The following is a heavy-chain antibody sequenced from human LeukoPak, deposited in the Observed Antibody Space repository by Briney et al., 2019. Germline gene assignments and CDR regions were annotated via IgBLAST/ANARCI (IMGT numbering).Heavy chain of an antibody. Sequence: GGSLRLSCAASGFTFSTYGIHWVRQAPGKGLEWVAFIRYDGSNKYYADSVKGRFTISRDNSKNTLYLQMNSLRAEDTAVYCCAKDNYDYGDYDGGDYWGQGTLVTVSS. J-gene: IGHJ4*02. D-gene: IGHD4-17*01. CDR1: GFTFSTYG. V-gene: IGHV3-30*02. CDR2: IRYDGSNK. CDR3: AKDNYDYGDYDGGDY.